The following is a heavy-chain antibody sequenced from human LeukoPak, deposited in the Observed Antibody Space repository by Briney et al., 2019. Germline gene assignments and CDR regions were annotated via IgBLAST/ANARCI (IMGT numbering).Heavy chain of an antibody. CDR1: GYTFTSYG. D-gene: IGHD6-13*01. CDR2: ISAYNGNT. Sequence: ASVKVSCKASGYTFTSYGISWVRQAPGQGLEWMGWISAYNGNTNYAQKLQGRVTMTTDTSTSTAYMELTSLRSDDTAVYYCARDTDLYSSSWYGYWGQGTLVTVSS. J-gene: IGHJ4*02. CDR3: ARDTDLYSSSWYGY. V-gene: IGHV1-18*01.